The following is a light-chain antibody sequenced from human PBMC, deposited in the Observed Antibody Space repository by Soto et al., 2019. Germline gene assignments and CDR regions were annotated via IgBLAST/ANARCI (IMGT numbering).Light chain of an antibody. J-gene: IGKJ1*01. Sequence: EIVLTQSPATLSLSPGERATLSCRASQSVSSYLAWYQQKPGQAPRLLIYDASNMATGIPARFSGSGSGTDFTLTISSLEPEDFAVYYCQQRSNWPPTFGQGTNVEIK. V-gene: IGKV3-11*01. CDR3: QQRSNWPPT. CDR2: DAS. CDR1: QSVSSY.